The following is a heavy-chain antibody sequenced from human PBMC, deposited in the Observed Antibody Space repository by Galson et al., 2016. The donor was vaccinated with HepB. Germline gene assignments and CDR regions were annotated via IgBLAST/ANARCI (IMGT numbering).Heavy chain of an antibody. CDR1: GGSLSENY. Sequence: SETLSLTCGVYGGSLSENYWTWIRQAPGKGLEWIAEINHRGSTNYNPSLRSRVTISVDTSKNQFSLSLTSATAADTAVYFCARVILGGYGPQGTFDIWGQGTLVTVPS. CDR2: INHRGST. D-gene: IGHD2-21*01. CDR3: ARVILGGYGPQGTFDI. J-gene: IGHJ3*02. V-gene: IGHV4-34*01.